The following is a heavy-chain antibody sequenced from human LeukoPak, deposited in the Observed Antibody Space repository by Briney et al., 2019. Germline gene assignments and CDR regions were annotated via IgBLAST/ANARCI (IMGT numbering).Heavy chain of an antibody. CDR1: GYTFTAYY. CDR2: INPNSGGT. D-gene: IGHD5/OR15-5a*01. V-gene: IGHV1-2*02. Sequence: ASVKVSCKASGYTFTAYYMHWVRQAPGQGLEWMGWINPNSGGTNYAQKLQVRVTMTRDMSISTAYMELSRLTSNDTAVYYCARAVYLGGNWFDPWGQGTLVTVSS. CDR3: ARAVYLGGNWFDP. J-gene: IGHJ5*02.